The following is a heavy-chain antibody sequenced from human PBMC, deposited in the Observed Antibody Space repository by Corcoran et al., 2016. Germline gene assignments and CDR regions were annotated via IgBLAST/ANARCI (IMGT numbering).Heavy chain of an antibody. J-gene: IGHJ4*02. CDR1: GFTFSNYW. D-gene: IGHD3-10*01. Sequence: EVQLVESGRGLVQPGGSLRLSCAASGFTFSNYWMSWVRQAPGKGLEWVANIKQDGSEKNYVDSVKGRFTISRDNAKNSLYLQMNSLRAEDTAVYYCARDEGSVVTYRFDYWGQGTLVTVSS. V-gene: IGHV3-7*01. CDR3: ARDEGSVVTYRFDY. CDR2: IKQDGSEK.